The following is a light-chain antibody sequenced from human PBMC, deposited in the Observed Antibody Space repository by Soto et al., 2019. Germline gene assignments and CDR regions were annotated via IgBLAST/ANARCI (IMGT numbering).Light chain of an antibody. CDR2: GAS. CDR3: QQYGSSPLYT. CDR1: QSVSSSY. Sequence: EIVLTQSPGTLSLSPGERATLSCRASQSVSSSYLAWYQQKPGQAPRLLIYGASSRATGIPDRFSGSGPGTDFTLTISRLEPEDFAVYYCQQYGSSPLYTFGQGTKLEIK. J-gene: IGKJ2*01. V-gene: IGKV3-20*01.